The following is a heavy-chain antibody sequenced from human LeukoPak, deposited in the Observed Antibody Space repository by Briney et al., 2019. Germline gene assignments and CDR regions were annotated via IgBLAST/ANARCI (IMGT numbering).Heavy chain of an antibody. CDR1: GGSISSYY. D-gene: IGHD2-15*01. V-gene: IGHV4-59*01. CDR2: IYYSGST. CDR3: ARDKAAYCSGGSRYYYYGMDV. Sequence: SETLSLTCTVSGGSISSYYWSWIRQPPGKGLEWIGYIYYSGSTNYNPSLKSRVTISVDTSKNQFSLKLSSVTAADTAVYYCARDKAAYCSGGSRYYYYGMDVWGQGTTVTVSS. J-gene: IGHJ6*02.